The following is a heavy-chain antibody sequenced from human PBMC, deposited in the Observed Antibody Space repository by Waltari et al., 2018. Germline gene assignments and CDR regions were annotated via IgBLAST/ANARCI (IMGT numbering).Heavy chain of an antibody. D-gene: IGHD6-13*01. Sequence: QVQLVESGGGVVQPGRSLRLSCAASGFTFSSYGMHWVRQAPGKGLEWVAVIWYDGSNKYYADSVKGRFTISRDNSKNTLYLQMNSLRAEDTAVYYCARVGYTTSSSWVFDLWGRGTLVTVSS. CDR2: IWYDGSNK. J-gene: IGHJ2*01. CDR3: ARVGYTTSSSWVFDL. CDR1: GFTFSSYG. V-gene: IGHV3-33*01.